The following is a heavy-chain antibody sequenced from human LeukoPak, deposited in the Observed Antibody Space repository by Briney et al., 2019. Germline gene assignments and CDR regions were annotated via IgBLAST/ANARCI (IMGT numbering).Heavy chain of an antibody. CDR1: GYSFTSYW. Sequence: GESLKISCKGSGYSFTSYWIGWVRQMPGKGLEWMGNIYPGDSDTRYSPSFQGQVTISADKSTNTAYLQWSSMKASDTALYYWEKRGYDILTGSFFDYWGLGILVTVSS. CDR3: EKRGYDILTGSFFDY. D-gene: IGHD3-9*01. V-gene: IGHV5-51*01. J-gene: IGHJ4*02. CDR2: IYPGDSDT.